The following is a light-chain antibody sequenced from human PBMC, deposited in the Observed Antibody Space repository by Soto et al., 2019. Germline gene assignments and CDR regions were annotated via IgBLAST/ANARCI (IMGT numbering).Light chain of an antibody. CDR3: QQYYIYSFT. V-gene: IGKV1-5*03. CDR2: EDS. J-gene: IGKJ4*01. CDR1: QSVGRR. Sequence: DIQMTQSPSTLSAPVGDRVTITCRASQSVGRRLAWYQHKPGQAPKIVMYEDSNLKTGVPSSFSGSGYGTEFTLTISSLQPDDLATYYCQQYYIYSFTFGGGTKVEIK.